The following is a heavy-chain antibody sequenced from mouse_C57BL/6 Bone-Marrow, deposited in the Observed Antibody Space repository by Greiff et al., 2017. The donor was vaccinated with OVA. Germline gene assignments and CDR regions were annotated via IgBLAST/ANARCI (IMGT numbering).Heavy chain of an antibody. D-gene: IGHD4-1*01. CDR1: GYTFTSYW. Sequence: QVQLQQPGAELVKPGASVKLSCKASGYTFTSYWMQWVKQRPGQGLEWIGEIDPSDSYTNYNQKFKGKATLTVDTSSSTAYMQLSSLTSEDSAVYYCARKNWDWFADWGQGTLVTVSA. CDR3: ARKNWDWFAD. CDR2: IDPSDSYT. V-gene: IGHV1-50*01. J-gene: IGHJ3*01.